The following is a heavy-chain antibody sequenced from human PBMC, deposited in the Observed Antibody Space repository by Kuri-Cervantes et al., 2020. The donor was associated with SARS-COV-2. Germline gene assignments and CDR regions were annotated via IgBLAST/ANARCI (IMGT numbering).Heavy chain of an antibody. Sequence: SETLSLTCTVSGGSISSYYWSWIRQPAGKGLEWIGRIYTSGSTNYNPSLKSRVTMSVDTSKNQFSLKLNSVTAADTAVYYCARHPEYCTNTSCLKSYVEYWGQGTLVTVSS. V-gene: IGHV4-4*07. CDR2: IYTSGST. J-gene: IGHJ4*02. CDR3: ARHPEYCTNTSCLKSYVEY. CDR1: GGSISSYY. D-gene: IGHD2-2*01.